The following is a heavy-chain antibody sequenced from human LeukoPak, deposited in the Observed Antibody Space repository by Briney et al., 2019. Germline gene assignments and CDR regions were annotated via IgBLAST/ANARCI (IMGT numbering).Heavy chain of an antibody. V-gene: IGHV3-66*01. D-gene: IGHD3-3*01. CDR3: ARLREIPVFGVVTKSTSYFDY. CDR1: GFTVSSNY. J-gene: IGHJ4*02. CDR2: IYSGGST. Sequence: PGGCLRLSCAASGFTVSSNYMSWVRQAPGKGLEWVSVIYSGGSTYYADSVKGRFTISRDNSKNTLYLQMNSLRAEDTAVYYCARLREIPVFGVVTKSTSYFDYWGQGTLVTVSS.